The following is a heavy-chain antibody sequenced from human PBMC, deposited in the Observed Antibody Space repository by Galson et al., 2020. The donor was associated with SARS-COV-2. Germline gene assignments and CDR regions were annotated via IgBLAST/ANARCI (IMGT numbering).Heavy chain of an antibody. Sequence: GGSLRLSCAASGFTFSSYALHWVRQAPGKGLEWVAVISSDGSNTYYAASVTGRFTISRDNSKNTRYLQMNSLRAEDTAVYYCARPYSGSYGGWFDPWGQGTLVTVSS. CDR3: ARPYSGSYGGWFDP. CDR2: ISSDGSNT. J-gene: IGHJ5*02. D-gene: IGHD1-26*01. CDR1: GFTFSSYA. V-gene: IGHV3-30*04.